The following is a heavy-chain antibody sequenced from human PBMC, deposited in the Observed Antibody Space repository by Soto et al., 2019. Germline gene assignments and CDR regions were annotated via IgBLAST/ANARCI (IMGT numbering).Heavy chain of an antibody. V-gene: IGHV3-15*07. CDR2: IKSKTDGGTT. J-gene: IGHJ4*02. D-gene: IGHD3-22*01. CDR3: TTDPVTMIVVVPSSG. Sequence: GGPRLSCAASGFTFSSYSMNWVRQAPGKGLEWVGRIKSKTDGGTTDYAAPVKGRFTISRDDSKNTLYLQMNSLKTEDTAVYYCTTDPVTMIVVVPSSGWGQGTLVTVSS. CDR1: GFTFSSYS.